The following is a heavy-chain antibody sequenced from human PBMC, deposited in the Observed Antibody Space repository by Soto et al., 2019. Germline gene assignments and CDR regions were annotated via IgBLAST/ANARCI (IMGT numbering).Heavy chain of an antibody. CDR3: AKEEFVRDFWSGYYLRVEENYFDY. CDR2: ISGSGGST. Sequence: EVQLLESGGGLVQPGGSLRLSCAASGFTFSSYAMSWVRQAPGKGLEWVSAISGSGGSTYYADSVKGRFTISRDNSKNTLYLQMNSLRAEDTAVYYCAKEEFVRDFWSGYYLRVEENYFDYWGQGTLVAVSS. J-gene: IGHJ4*02. V-gene: IGHV3-23*01. D-gene: IGHD3-3*01. CDR1: GFTFSSYA.